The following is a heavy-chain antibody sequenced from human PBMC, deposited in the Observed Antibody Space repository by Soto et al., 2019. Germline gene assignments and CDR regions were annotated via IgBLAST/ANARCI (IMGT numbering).Heavy chain of an antibody. D-gene: IGHD1-26*01. CDR1: GFTVSTYN. CDR3: ARKLSGAVQGWAYGMDV. J-gene: IGHJ6*02. CDR2: TYSGGST. Sequence: GGSLRLSCAASGFTVSTYNMIWVRQAPVKGLEWVSVTYSGGSTQYADSVKGRFTVSRDNSKNTLYLQMSSLRDEDTAVYYCARKLSGAVQGWAYGMDVWGRGTTVTVSS. V-gene: IGHV3-53*01.